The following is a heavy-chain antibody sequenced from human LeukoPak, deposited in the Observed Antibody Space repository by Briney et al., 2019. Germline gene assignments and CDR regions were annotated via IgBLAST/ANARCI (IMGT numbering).Heavy chain of an antibody. Sequence: SETLSLTCAVYGGSFSGYYWSWIRQPPGKGLEWIGEINHSGSTNYNPSLKSRVTISVDTSKNQFSLKLSSVTAADTAVYYCARLAYCSSTSCRRGYYFDCWGQGTLVTVSS. CDR3: ARLAYCSSTSCRRGYYFDC. V-gene: IGHV4-34*01. J-gene: IGHJ4*02. CDR2: INHSGST. CDR1: GGSFSGYY. D-gene: IGHD2-2*01.